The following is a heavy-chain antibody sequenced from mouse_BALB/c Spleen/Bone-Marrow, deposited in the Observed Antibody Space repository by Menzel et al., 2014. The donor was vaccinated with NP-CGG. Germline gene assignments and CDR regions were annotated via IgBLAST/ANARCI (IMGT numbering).Heavy chain of an antibody. CDR1: GYTFTSYW. J-gene: IGHJ2*01. Sequence: VQLQQSGAELVRPGASVKLSCKASGYTFTSYWINWVKQRPGQGLEWIGNIYPSDSYTNYNQKFKDKATLTVDKSSSTAYVQLSSPTSEDSAVYYCTRSYGSSYEYYFDYWGQGTTLTVSS. CDR2: IYPSDSYT. V-gene: IGHV1-69*02. CDR3: TRSYGSSYEYYFDY. D-gene: IGHD1-1*01.